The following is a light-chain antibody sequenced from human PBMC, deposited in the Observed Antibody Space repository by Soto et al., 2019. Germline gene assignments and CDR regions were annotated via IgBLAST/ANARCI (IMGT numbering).Light chain of an antibody. CDR1: QDISTY. CDR3: QKYNSALT. Sequence: DIQMTQSPSSLSASVGDRITITCRARQDISTYLAWYQQKPGKVPKLLIYSASTLQSGVPSRFSGSGSGTDFTLTISSLQPEDVATYFCQKYNSALTFGQGTRLEIK. V-gene: IGKV1-27*01. J-gene: IGKJ5*01. CDR2: SAS.